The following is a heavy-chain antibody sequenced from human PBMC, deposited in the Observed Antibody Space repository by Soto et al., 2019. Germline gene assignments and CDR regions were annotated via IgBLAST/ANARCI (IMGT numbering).Heavy chain of an antibody. Sequence: SETLSLTCAVYGGTFCGYYWSWIRKPPGKGLEWIGEINHSGSTNYNPSLKSRVTISVDTSKNQFSLKLSSVTAADTAVYYCAALLRYFDWSFGYGMDVWGQGTTVTVSS. D-gene: IGHD3-9*01. V-gene: IGHV4-34*08. CDR3: AALLRYFDWSFGYGMDV. J-gene: IGHJ6*02. CDR2: INHSGST. CDR1: GGTFCGYY.